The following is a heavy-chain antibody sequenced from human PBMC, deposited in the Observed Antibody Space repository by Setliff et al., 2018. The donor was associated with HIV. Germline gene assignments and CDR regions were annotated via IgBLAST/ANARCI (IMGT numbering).Heavy chain of an antibody. CDR1: GYTFTSYA. Sequence: GASVKVSCKASGYTFTSYALHWVRQAPGQRLEWMGWINAGNGHTKYSQKFQGRVSITRDTSASTAYMELSSLRSEDTAVYYCARDLSISNPYYDILTGPGVYWGQGTLVTVSS. CDR2: INAGNGHT. D-gene: IGHD3-9*01. J-gene: IGHJ4*02. V-gene: IGHV1-3*01. CDR3: ARDLSISNPYYDILTGPGVY.